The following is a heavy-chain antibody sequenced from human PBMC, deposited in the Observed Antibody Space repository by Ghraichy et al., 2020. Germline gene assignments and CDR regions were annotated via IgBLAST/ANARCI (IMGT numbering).Heavy chain of an antibody. J-gene: IGHJ6*02. D-gene: IGHD3-22*01. V-gene: IGHV4-39*01. CDR3: ARHLDSSGYSYYYYYYGMDV. CDR1: GGSISSSSYY. CDR2: IYYSGST. Sequence: SETLSLTCTVSGGSISSSSYYWGWIRQPPGKGLEWIGSIYYSGSTYYNPSLKSRVTISVDTSKNQFSLKLSSVTAADTAVYYCARHLDSSGYSYYYYYYGMDVWGQGTTVTVSS.